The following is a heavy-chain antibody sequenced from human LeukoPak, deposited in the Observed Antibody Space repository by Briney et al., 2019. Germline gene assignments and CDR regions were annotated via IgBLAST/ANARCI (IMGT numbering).Heavy chain of an antibody. Sequence: ASVKVSCKASGYTFTSYYMHWVRQAPGQGLEWMGIINPSGGSTSYAQKFQGRVTVTGNTSISTAYMELSGLRSEDTAVYFCARRPYKYYDILTGYYRSEFEYWGQGTLVTVSS. J-gene: IGHJ4*02. D-gene: IGHD3-9*01. CDR1: GYTFTSYY. V-gene: IGHV1-46*01. CDR2: INPSGGST. CDR3: ARRPYKYYDILTGYYRSEFEY.